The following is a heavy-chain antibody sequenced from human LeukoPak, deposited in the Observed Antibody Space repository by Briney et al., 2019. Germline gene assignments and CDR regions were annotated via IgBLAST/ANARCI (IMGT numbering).Heavy chain of an antibody. CDR2: IYHSGST. D-gene: IGHD5-18*01. Sequence: PSETLSLTCTVSGGSISSGGYSWSWIRQPPGKGLEWIGYIYHSGSTYYNSSLKSRVTISVDRSKNQFSLKLSSVTAADTAVYYCARPNSYVDTAILAADVAAFDIWGQGTMVTVSS. J-gene: IGHJ3*02. V-gene: IGHV4-30-2*01. CDR1: GGSISSGGYS. CDR3: ARPNSYVDTAILAADVAAFDI.